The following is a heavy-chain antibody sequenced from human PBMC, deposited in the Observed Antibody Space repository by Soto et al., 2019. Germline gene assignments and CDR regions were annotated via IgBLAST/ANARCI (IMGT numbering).Heavy chain of an antibody. CDR3: ARLRGYYGSAYGMDV. CDR2: IYYSGST. Sequence: SETLSLTCTVSGGSISSYYWSWIRQPPGKGLEWIGYIYYSGSTNYNPSLKSRVTISVDTSKNQFSLKLSSVTAADTAVYYCARLRGYYGSAYGMDVWGQGTTVT. J-gene: IGHJ6*02. D-gene: IGHD3-10*01. V-gene: IGHV4-59*08. CDR1: GGSISSYY.